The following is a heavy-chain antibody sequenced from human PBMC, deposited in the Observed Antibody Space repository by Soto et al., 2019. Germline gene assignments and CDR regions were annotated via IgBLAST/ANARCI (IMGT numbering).Heavy chain of an antibody. CDR3: ARDLEVAGRIQHTNWYFDL. CDR1: GYTFTSYG. CDR2: ISAYNGNT. Sequence: ASVKVSCKASGYTFTSYGISWVRQAPGQGLEWMGWISAYNGNTNYAQKLQGRVTMTTDTSTSTAYMELRSLRSDDTAVYYCARDLEVAGRIQHTNWYFDLWGRGALVTVSS. D-gene: IGHD6-19*01. V-gene: IGHV1-18*01. J-gene: IGHJ2*01.